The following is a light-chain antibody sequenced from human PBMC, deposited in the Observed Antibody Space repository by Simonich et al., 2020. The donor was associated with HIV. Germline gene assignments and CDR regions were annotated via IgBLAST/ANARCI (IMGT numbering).Light chain of an antibody. Sequence: QSSLTQPPSASESPGQSVTIPCTGTSSDVGGYNYVSWYQQYPGKAPKLLIYEVNKRPSGVPDRFSGSKSGNTASLTISGLQAEDEADYYCCSYAGSSTWVFGGGTKLTVL. CDR2: EVN. J-gene: IGLJ2*01. CDR3: CSYAGSSTWV. CDR1: SSDVGGYNY. V-gene: IGLV2-8*01.